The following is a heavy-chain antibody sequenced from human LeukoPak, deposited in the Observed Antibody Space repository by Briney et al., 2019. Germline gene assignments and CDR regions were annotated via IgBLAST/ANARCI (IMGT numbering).Heavy chain of an antibody. Sequence: GESLKISCKGSGYSFTNYWIGWVRQMPGKGLEWMGIIYPGDSDTRYSPSFQGQVTISADKSITTAYLQWSSLKASDTAMYYCARPLYGSGSFTDYWGQGTLVTVSS. CDR3: ARPLYGSGSFTDY. V-gene: IGHV5-51*01. CDR2: IYPGDSDT. J-gene: IGHJ4*02. CDR1: GYSFTNYW. D-gene: IGHD3-10*01.